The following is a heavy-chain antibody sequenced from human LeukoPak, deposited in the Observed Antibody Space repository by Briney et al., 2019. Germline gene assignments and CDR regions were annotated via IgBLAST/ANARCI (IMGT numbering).Heavy chain of an antibody. J-gene: IGHJ4*02. Sequence: GASVKVSCKASGFTFTSSAMQWVRQARGQRLEWVGWIVVGSGNTNYAQKFQERVTITRDMSTSTAYMELSSLRSEDTAVYYCAAAIAVAGEFDYWGQGTLVTVSS. V-gene: IGHV1-58*02. CDR3: AAAIAVAGEFDY. CDR1: GFTFTSSA. D-gene: IGHD6-19*01. CDR2: IVVGSGNT.